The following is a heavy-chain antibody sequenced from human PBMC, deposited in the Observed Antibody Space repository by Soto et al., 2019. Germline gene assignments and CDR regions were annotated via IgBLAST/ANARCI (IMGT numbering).Heavy chain of an antibody. CDR2: ISYDGSNK. D-gene: IGHD3-16*01. V-gene: IGHV3-30*18. CDR1: GFTFSSYG. Sequence: QVQLVESGGGVVQPGRSLRLSCAASGFTFSSYGMYWVRQAPGKGLEWVAVISYDGSNKYYADSVKGRFTISRDNSKNWLYMQMDRLRAEGPSVYYCAKDNHVYVSFRLAYWGPGPRVTVSS. J-gene: IGHJ4*01. CDR3: AKDNHVYVSFRLAY.